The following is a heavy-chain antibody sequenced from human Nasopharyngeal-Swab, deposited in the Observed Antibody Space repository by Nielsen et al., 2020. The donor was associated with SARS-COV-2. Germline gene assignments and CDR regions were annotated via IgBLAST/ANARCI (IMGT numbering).Heavy chain of an antibody. CDR1: GDSVSSTIAA. CDR2: TYYRFQWYN. CDR3: ASFAQGSPSLY. J-gene: IGHJ4*02. Sequence: SQTLSLTCAISGDSVSSTIAAWHWIRQSPSRGLEWLGRTYYRFQWYNDYAVSVRSRITISPDISKNQFSLHLNSVTPEDTAVYYCASFAQGSPSLYWGQGILVTVSS. V-gene: IGHV6-1*01.